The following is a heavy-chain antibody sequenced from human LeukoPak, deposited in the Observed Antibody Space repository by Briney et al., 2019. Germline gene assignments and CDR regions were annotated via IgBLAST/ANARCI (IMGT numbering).Heavy chain of an antibody. V-gene: IGHV4-30-2*01. J-gene: IGHJ6*03. Sequence: PSQTLSLTCTVSGGSISSGGYYWSWIRRPPGKGLEWIGYIYHSGSTYYNPSLKSRVTISVDRSKNLFSLKLSSVTAADTAVYYCARDPARPRYYYYYMDVWGKGTTVTVSS. D-gene: IGHD6-6*01. CDR1: GGSISSGGYY. CDR2: IYHSGST. CDR3: ARDPARPRYYYYYMDV.